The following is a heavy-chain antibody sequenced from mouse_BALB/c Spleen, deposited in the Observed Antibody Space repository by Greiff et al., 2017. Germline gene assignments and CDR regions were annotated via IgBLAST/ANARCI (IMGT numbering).Heavy chain of an antibody. D-gene: IGHD1-1*01. CDR2: ISNGGGST. J-gene: IGHJ4*01. CDR3: ARGNYGIYYAMDY. CDR1: GFTFSSYT. Sequence: EVKVEESGGGLVQPGGSLKLSCAASGFTFSSYTMSWVRQTPEKRLEWVAYISNGGGSTYYPDTVKGRFTISRDNAKNTLYLQMSSLKSEDTAMYYCARGNYGIYYAMDYWGQGTSVTVSS. V-gene: IGHV5-12-2*01.